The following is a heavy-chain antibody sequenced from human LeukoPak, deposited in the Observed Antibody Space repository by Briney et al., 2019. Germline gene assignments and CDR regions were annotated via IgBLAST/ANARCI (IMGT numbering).Heavy chain of an antibody. CDR3: ARKRSYYYDSSGYFDY. J-gene: IGHJ4*02. Sequence: SAKVSCKASGGTFSSYAISWVRQAPGRGLEWMGRIIPILGIANYAQKFQGRVTITADKSTSTAYMELSSLRSEDTAVYYCARKRSYYYDSSGYFDYWGQGTLVTVSS. CDR1: GGTFSSYA. V-gene: IGHV1-69*04. CDR2: IIPILGIA. D-gene: IGHD3-22*01.